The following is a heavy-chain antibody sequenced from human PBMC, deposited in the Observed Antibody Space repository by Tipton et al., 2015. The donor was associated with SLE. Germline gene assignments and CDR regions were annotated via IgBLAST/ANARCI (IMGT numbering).Heavy chain of an antibody. Sequence: TLSLTCTVTGVSISNYYWTWIRQSPGKGLEWIGNVYKNYNPSLESRVTISVDTSKNQFSLSLISVTAADTAVYYCARLTPWGYDYWGPGMLVTVSS. J-gene: IGHJ4*02. CDR2: VYK. CDR3: ARLTPWGYDY. D-gene: IGHD7-27*01. CDR1: GVSISNYY. V-gene: IGHV4-59*12.